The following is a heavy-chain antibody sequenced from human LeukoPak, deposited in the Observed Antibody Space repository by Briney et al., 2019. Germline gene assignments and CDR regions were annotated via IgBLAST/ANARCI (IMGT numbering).Heavy chain of an antibody. D-gene: IGHD1/OR15-1a*01. CDR3: ARRGEHTAEYFQH. CDR2: IYYSGST. J-gene: IGHJ1*01. V-gene: IGHV4-59*12. Sequence: PSETLSLTCTVSGGSISSYYWSWIRQPPGKGLEWIGYIYYSGSTNYNPSLKSRVTISVNTSKNQFSLKLSSVTAADTAVYYCARRGEHTAEYFQHWGQGDLVTVAS. CDR1: GGSISSYY.